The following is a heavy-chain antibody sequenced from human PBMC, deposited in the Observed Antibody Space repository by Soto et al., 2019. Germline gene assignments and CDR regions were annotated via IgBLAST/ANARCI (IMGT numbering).Heavy chain of an antibody. Sequence: GASVKVSCKASGCTFSSYAISWVRQAPGQGLEWMGGIIPIFGTANYAQKFQGRVTISRDNSKNTLYLQMNSLRAEDTAVYYCARVNNEYQLLSSYYYYYYMDVWGKGTTVTVSS. J-gene: IGHJ6*03. CDR1: GCTFSSYA. CDR2: IIPIFGTA. V-gene: IGHV1-69*05. CDR3: ARVNNEYQLLSSYYYYYYMDV. D-gene: IGHD2-2*01.